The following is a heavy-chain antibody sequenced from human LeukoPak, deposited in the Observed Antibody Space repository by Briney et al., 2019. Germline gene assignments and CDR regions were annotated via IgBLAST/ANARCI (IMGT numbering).Heavy chain of an antibody. CDR1: GGSITSYY. Sequence: SETLSLTCSVSGGSITSYYWSWIRQPPGKGLEYIGYMYNSGGTNYNPSLKSRVTISVGTSKNQFSLKLGSVTAADTAVYYCARDRGVGGSAAIDAFDVWGQGTMATVSS. D-gene: IGHD3-10*01. J-gene: IGHJ3*01. CDR2: MYNSGGT. V-gene: IGHV4-59*01. CDR3: ARDRGVGGSAAIDAFDV.